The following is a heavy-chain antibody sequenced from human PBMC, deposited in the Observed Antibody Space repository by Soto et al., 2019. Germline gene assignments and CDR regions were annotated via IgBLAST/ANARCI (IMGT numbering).Heavy chain of an antibody. J-gene: IGHJ2*01. CDR3: ARVARVGTFGAGYWYFDL. CDR2: IKQDGSEK. V-gene: IGHV3-7*03. CDR1: GFTFSSYW. D-gene: IGHD3-16*01. Sequence: GGSLRLSCAASGFTFSSYWMSWVRQAPGKGLEWVANIKQDGSEKYYVDSVKGRFTISRDNAKNSLYLQMNSLRAEDTAVYYCARVARVGTFGAGYWYFDLWGRGTLVTGSS.